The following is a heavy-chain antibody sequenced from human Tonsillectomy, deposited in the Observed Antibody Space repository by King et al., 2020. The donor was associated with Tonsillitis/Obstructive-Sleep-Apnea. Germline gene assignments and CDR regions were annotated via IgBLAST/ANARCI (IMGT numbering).Heavy chain of an antibody. V-gene: IGHV1-18*01. CDR1: GYTFTSYG. CDR3: ARDPLEFDWLFSKGEFDY. J-gene: IGHJ4*02. Sequence: QLVQSGAEVKKPGASVKVSCKASGYTFTSYGISWVRQAPGQGLEWMGRISTHNGNTNYAQKLQGRVTMTTDTSTSTAYMELRSLRSDDTAVYYCARDPLEFDWLFSKGEFDYWGQGTLVTVSS. D-gene: IGHD3-9*01. CDR2: ISTHNGNT.